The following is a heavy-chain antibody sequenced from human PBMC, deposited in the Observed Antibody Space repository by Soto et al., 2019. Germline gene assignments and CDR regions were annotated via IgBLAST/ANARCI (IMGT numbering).Heavy chain of an antibody. CDR3: ARAHSYDYDYDMDV. CDR2: IYYSGST. Sequence: SETLSLTCTVSGGSISSYYWSWIRQPPGKGLEWIGYIYYSGSTNYNPSLKSRVTISVDTSKNQFSPKLSSVTAADTAVYYCARAHSYDYDYDMDVWGQGTTVTVSS. J-gene: IGHJ6*02. D-gene: IGHD5-18*01. CDR1: GGSISSYY. V-gene: IGHV4-59*01.